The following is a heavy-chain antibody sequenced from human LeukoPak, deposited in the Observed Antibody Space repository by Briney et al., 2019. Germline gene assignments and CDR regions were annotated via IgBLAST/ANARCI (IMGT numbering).Heavy chain of an antibody. V-gene: IGHV3-7*04. J-gene: IGHJ4*02. CDR1: GFSVSNNY. Sequence: GGSLRLSCAASGFSVSNNYMNWVRQAPGRGLEWVANIKQDGTEKYYVDSVKGRFTISRDNAKNSLYLQMNGLRAEDTSVYYCARAVTSYYDGSGYSWGQGTLVTVSS. CDR3: ARAVTSYYDGSGYS. D-gene: IGHD3-22*01. CDR2: IKQDGTEK.